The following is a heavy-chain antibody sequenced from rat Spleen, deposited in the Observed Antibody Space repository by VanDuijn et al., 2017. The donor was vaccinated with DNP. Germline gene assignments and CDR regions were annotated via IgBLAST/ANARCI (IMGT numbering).Heavy chain of an antibody. CDR2: ISPSGGST. CDR3: ARHNWEGFAY. J-gene: IGHJ3*01. CDR1: GFTFSNYD. V-gene: IGHV5-25*01. D-gene: IGHD5-1*01. Sequence: EVQLVESGGGLVQPGRSLKLSCAASGFTFSNYDMAWVRQAPTKGLEWVASISPSGGSTYYRDSVKGRFTVSRDNAKSTLYLQMDSLRSEDTATYYYARHNWEGFAYWGQGTLVTVSS.